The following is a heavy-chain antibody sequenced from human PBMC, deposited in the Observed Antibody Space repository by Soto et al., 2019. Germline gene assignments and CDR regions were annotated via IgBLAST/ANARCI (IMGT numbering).Heavy chain of an antibody. CDR2: MNPNSGNT. Sequence: AAVKVSCEASGYTFTSNDINWVRQVTGQGLEWMGWMNPNSGNTGYAQKFQGRVTMTRNTSISTAYMELSSLRSEDTAVYYCARLRRDSTGSYFNRFAPRGQRTLVTVSS. D-gene: IGHD3-22*01. J-gene: IGHJ5*02. CDR1: GYTFTSND. V-gene: IGHV1-8*01. CDR3: ARLRRDSTGSYFNRFAP.